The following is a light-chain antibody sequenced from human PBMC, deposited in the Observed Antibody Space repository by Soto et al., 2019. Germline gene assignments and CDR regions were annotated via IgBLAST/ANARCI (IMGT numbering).Light chain of an antibody. V-gene: IGKV3-11*01. Sequence: EIVLTQSPATLSLSPGERATLSCRASQSVSSYLAWYQQKPGQTPRLLIYDASNRATDIPARFSGSGSGKDFTLTISSLGPEDFAVYYCQQRSNWPVTFGQGTRVELK. CDR2: DAS. J-gene: IGKJ1*01. CDR3: QQRSNWPVT. CDR1: QSVSSY.